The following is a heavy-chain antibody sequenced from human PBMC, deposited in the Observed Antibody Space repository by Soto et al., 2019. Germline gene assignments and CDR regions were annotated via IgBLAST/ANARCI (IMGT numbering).Heavy chain of an antibody. Sequence: ASVKVSCKVSRYTLTELSMHWVRQAPGKGLEWMGGFDPEDGETIYAQKFQGRVTMTEDTSTDTAYMELSSLRSEDTAVYYCATGDPFYYGAGGTDAFDIWGQGTMVTVSS. V-gene: IGHV1-24*01. CDR3: ATGDPFYYGAGGTDAFDI. CDR2: FDPEDGET. CDR1: RYTLTELS. J-gene: IGHJ3*02. D-gene: IGHD3-10*01.